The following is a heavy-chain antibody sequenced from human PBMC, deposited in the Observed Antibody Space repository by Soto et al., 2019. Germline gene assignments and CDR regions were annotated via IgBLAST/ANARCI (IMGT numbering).Heavy chain of an antibody. CDR1: GGSISTSRSY. V-gene: IGHV4-39*01. Sequence: QLQLLESGPGLVKASETLSLTCSVSGGSISTSRSYWAWIRQPPGKGLEWLANIFYSGSTFHNPSLASRVSVSVDTCKNEFSLKLRSVTAADTAVYYCARQPTTGDTDLWFDPWGQGTLVTVSS. D-gene: IGHD2-21*01. CDR2: IFYSGST. CDR3: ARQPTTGDTDLWFDP. J-gene: IGHJ5*02.